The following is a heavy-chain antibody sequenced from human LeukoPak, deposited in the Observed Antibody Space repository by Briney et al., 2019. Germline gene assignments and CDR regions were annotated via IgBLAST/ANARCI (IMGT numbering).Heavy chain of an antibody. CDR2: IYHSGST. V-gene: IGHV4-38-2*02. D-gene: IGHD3-22*01. J-gene: IGHJ4*02. CDR1: GYSISSGYY. CDR3: ARVGDSSGYPLFDY. Sequence: PSETLSLTCTVSGYSISSGYYWGWIRQPPGKGLEWIGSIYHSGSTYYNPSLKSRVTISVDTSKNQFSLKLSSVTAADTAVYYCARVGDSSGYPLFDYWGQGTLVTVSS.